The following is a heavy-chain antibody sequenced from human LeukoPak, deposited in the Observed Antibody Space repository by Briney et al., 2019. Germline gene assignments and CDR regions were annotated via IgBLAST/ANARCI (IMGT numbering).Heavy chain of an antibody. CDR3: ANDPITIFGVVTRGLPGYWYFDL. D-gene: IGHD3-3*01. J-gene: IGHJ2*01. CDR2: ISGSGGST. Sequence: PGGSLTLSCAASGFTFSRYAMSWLRQAPGKGREWVSAISGSGGSTYYADSVKGRFTISRDNSKNTLYLQMNSLRAEDTAVYYCANDPITIFGVVTRGLPGYWYFDLWGRGTLVTVSS. V-gene: IGHV3-23*01. CDR1: GFTFSRYA.